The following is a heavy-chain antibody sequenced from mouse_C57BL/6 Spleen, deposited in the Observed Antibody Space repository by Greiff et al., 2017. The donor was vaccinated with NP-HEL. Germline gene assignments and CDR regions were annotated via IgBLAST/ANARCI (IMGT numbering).Heavy chain of an antibody. Sequence: QVQLKQPGAELVMPGASVKLSCKAFGYTFTSYWMHWVKQRPGQGLEWIGEIDPSDSYTNYNQKFKGKSTLTVDKSSSTAYMQLSSLTSEDSAVYYCARDYYDYDRLDYWGQGTTLTVSS. CDR3: ARDYYDYDRLDY. J-gene: IGHJ2*01. CDR2: IDPSDSYT. CDR1: GYTFTSYW. V-gene: IGHV1-69*01. D-gene: IGHD2-4*01.